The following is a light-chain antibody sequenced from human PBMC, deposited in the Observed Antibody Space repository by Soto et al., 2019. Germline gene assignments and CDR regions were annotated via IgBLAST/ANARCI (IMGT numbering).Light chain of an antibody. V-gene: IGLV1-44*01. J-gene: IGLJ1*01. CDR1: SSDIGTSP. CDR2: SNN. CDR3: AAWDDILNNYV. Sequence: QSVLTQPPSASGTPGQRVTISCSGSSSDIGTSPVNWYQQLPGTAPKLIIYSNNQRPSGVPDRFSGSKSGTSASLAISGLQSEDEADYYCAAWDDILNNYVLGIGTKLTVL.